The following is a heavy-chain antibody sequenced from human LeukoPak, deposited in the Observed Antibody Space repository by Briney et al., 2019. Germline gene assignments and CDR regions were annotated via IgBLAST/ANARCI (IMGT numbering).Heavy chain of an antibody. V-gene: IGHV4-59*01. J-gene: IGHJ4*02. D-gene: IGHD4-17*01. Sequence: SVTLSLTCTLSGGSISSYYWSWIRQPPGKGLEWIAYISDSGSTNYNPSLKSRVTISVDTSKNQFSLKRSSVTAADTAVYYCARTTVTTYFDNWGQGTLVTVSS. CDR1: GGSISSYY. CDR3: ARTTVTTYFDN. CDR2: ISDSGST.